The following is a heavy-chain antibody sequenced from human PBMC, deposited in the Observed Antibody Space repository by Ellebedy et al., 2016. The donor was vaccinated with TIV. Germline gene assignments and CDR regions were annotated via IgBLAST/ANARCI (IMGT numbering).Heavy chain of an antibody. Sequence: GGSLRLSXAASGFTFSNYAMSWVRQPPGKGLEWVSAISVDGGSTFYADSVKGRFTISRDNSKNTLYLQMNSLRAEDTAVYYCADGIDYWGQGTLVTVSS. CDR1: GFTFSNYA. J-gene: IGHJ4*02. CDR2: ISVDGGST. D-gene: IGHD1-14*01. CDR3: ADGIDY. V-gene: IGHV3-23*01.